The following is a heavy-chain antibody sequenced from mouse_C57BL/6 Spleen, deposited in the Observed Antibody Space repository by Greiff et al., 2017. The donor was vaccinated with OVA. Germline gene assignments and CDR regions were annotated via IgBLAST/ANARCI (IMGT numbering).Heavy chain of an antibody. CDR3: ARKMTEHYFDY. D-gene: IGHD2-13*01. Sequence: QVQLQQPGAELVMPGASVKLSCKASGYTFTSYWMHWVKQRPGQGLEWIGEIDPSDSYTNYNQKFKGKSTLTVDKSSSTAYMQLSSLTSADSAVYYGARKMTEHYFDYWGQGTTLTVSS. CDR2: IDPSDSYT. J-gene: IGHJ2*01. V-gene: IGHV1-69*01. CDR1: GYTFTSYW.